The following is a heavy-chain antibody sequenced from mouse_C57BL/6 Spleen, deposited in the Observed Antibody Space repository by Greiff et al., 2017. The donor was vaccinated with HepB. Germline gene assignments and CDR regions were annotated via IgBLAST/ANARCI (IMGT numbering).Heavy chain of an antibody. J-gene: IGHJ3*01. CDR2: INPYNGGT. V-gene: IGHV1-19*01. D-gene: IGHD1-1*01. CDR1: GYTFTDYY. Sequence: EVQLQQSGPVLVKPGASVKMSCKASGYTFTDYYMNWVKQSHGKSLEWIGVINPYNGGTSYNQKFKGKATLTVDKSSSTAYMELNSLTSEDSAVYYCATEHYGSSSFAYWGQGTLVTVSA. CDR3: ATEHYGSSSFAY.